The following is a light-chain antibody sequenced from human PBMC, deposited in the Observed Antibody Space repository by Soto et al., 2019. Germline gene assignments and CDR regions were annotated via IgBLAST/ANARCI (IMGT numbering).Light chain of an antibody. CDR2: EVS. CDR3: SSYTSSSTYV. Sequence: QSALTQPPSVSGSPGQSVTISCTETSSDVGSYNRVSWYQQPPGTAPKLMIYEVSNRPSGVPDRFSGSNSGNTASLTISGLQAEDEADYYCSSYTSSSTYVFGTGTKLTVL. V-gene: IGLV2-18*02. J-gene: IGLJ1*01. CDR1: SSDVGSYNR.